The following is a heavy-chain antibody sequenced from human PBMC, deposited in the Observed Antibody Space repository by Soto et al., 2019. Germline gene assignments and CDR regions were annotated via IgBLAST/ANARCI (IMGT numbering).Heavy chain of an antibody. CDR2: ISVSSGST. V-gene: IGHV3-23*01. D-gene: IGHD3-22*01. CDR1: GFTFSSYA. Sequence: GGSLRLSCAASGFTFSSYAMSWFRQAPGKGLEWVSSISVSSGSTYYADSVKGRFTISRDNSKSTLFLHMNSLRAEATAVYYCAKAAGSDYYPVDYWGQGTLVTVSS. CDR3: AKAAGSDYYPVDY. J-gene: IGHJ4*02.